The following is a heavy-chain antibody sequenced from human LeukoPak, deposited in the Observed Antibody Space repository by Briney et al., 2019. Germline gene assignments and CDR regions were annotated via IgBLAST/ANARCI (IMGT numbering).Heavy chain of an antibody. CDR2: ISWNSGSI. CDR3: AKDIGPEGIAAAGTALYYYYGMDV. J-gene: IGHJ6*02. V-gene: IGHV3-9*01. CDR1: GFTFDDYA. Sequence: PTGGSLRLSCAASGFTFDDYAMHWVRQAPGKGLEWVSGISWNSGSIGYADSVKGRFTISRDNAKNSLYLQMNSLRAEDTALYYCAKDIGPEGIAAAGTALYYYYGMDVWGQGTTVTVSS. D-gene: IGHD6-13*01.